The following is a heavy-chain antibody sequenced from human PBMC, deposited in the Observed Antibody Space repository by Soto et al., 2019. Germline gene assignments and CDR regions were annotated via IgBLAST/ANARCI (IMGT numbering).Heavy chain of an antibody. Sequence: QVQLVQSGAEVKKPGASVKVSCKASGYTFTSYDINWVRQATGQGLEWMGWMNPNIDNTGYAQKFQGRVTMTRNTAINTAFMELSSLRSEDTAVYFCARAVGSFSRMDVWGQGTTVTVSS. D-gene: IGHD6-6*01. J-gene: IGHJ6*02. V-gene: IGHV1-8*01. CDR2: MNPNIDNT. CDR3: ARAVGSFSRMDV. CDR1: GYTFTSYD.